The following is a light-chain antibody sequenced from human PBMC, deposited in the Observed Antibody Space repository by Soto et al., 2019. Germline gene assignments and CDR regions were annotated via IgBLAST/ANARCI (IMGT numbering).Light chain of an antibody. CDR1: QSISSW. V-gene: IGKV1-5*01. J-gene: IGKJ4*01. CDR2: DAS. Sequence: DIQMTQSPSTLSASVGDRVTITCRASQSISSWLAWYQQKPGKAPKLLIYDASSLESGAPSRFSGSGSGTEFTLTISSLQPDDFAPYYCQQYNSYPLTFGGGTKVEIQ. CDR3: QQYNSYPLT.